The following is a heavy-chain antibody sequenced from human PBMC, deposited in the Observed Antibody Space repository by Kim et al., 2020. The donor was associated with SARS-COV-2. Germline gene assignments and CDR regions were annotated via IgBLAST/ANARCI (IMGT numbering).Heavy chain of an antibody. Sequence: YATAYAASVKGRFTLSREDPKNTAYLQMNSLRAEDAAVYYCTSLTSSGETYWGEGTLVTVSS. CDR3: TSLTSSGETY. J-gene: IGHJ4*02. CDR2: YAT. V-gene: IGHV3-73*01. D-gene: IGHD5-12*01.